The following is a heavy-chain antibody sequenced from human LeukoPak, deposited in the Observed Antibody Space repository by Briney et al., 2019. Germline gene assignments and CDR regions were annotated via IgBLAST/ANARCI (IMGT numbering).Heavy chain of an antibody. D-gene: IGHD1-26*01. CDR2: ISSGSWTR. J-gene: IGHJ4*02. CDR3: VRVNPGAGKFDI. Sequence: GGALRLSCAASRFTFSNYNMNWVRQAPGKGVEWVSYISSGSWTRYYADSVKGRFTTSRDNAKHSLYLQMNSVRDEDTAVYYCVRVNPGAGKFDIWGQGTLVTVSS. CDR1: RFTFSNYN. V-gene: IGHV3-48*02.